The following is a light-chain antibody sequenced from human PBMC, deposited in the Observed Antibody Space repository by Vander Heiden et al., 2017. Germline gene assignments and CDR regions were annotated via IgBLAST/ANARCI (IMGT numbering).Light chain of an antibody. V-gene: IGKV1-39*01. J-gene: IGKJ3*01. Sequence: MQMTQSPSSLSASVGDRVTITCRTSQSITTYLNWYQQKPGKAPKLLTYAASILQAGVPSRFSGSGSGTEFTLTISSLQPDDIATYYCQQSHSTSLTFGPGTKVDVK. CDR1: QSITTY. CDR3: QQSHSTSLT. CDR2: AAS.